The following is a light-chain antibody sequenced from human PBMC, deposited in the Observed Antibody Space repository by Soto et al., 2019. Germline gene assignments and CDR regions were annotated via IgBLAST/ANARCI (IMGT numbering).Light chain of an antibody. CDR3: HHYGSSRT. V-gene: IGKV3-20*01. J-gene: IGKJ1*01. Sequence: EIVLTQSPGTLSLSPGERATLSCRASQSVSSSDLAWYQQQSGQAPRLLIYGASDRATGIPDRFSGSGSGIDFTLTISRLEPEDFAVYYCHHYGSSRTFGQGTKVEIK. CDR2: GAS. CDR1: QSVSSSD.